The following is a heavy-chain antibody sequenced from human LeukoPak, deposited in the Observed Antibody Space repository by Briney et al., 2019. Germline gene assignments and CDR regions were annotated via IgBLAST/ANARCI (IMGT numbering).Heavy chain of an antibody. CDR2: IKSKTDGGTT. CDR1: GFTFSNAW. Sequence: GSLRLSCAASGFTFSNAWMSWVRQAPGKGLEWVGRIKSKTDGGTTDYAAPVKGRFTISRDDSKNTLYLQMNSLKTEDTAVYYCTTAALYSGGYDGEMGFDYWGQGTLVTVSS. V-gene: IGHV3-15*01. J-gene: IGHJ4*02. CDR3: TTAALYSGGYDGEMGFDY. D-gene: IGHD1-26*01.